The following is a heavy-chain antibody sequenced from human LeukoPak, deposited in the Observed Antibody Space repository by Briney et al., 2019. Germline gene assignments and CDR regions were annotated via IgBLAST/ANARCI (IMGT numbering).Heavy chain of an antibody. D-gene: IGHD5-18*01. J-gene: IGHJ5*02. CDR3: AREDTAIASKYNWFDP. CDR1: GYTFTSYY. CDR2: INPSGGST. Sequence: ASVKVSCKASGYTFTSYYMHWVRQAPGQGLEWMGIINPSGGSTSYAQKFQGRVTMTRDTSTSTVYMELSSLRSEDTAVYYRAREDTAIASKYNWFDPWGQGTLVTVSS. V-gene: IGHV1-46*01.